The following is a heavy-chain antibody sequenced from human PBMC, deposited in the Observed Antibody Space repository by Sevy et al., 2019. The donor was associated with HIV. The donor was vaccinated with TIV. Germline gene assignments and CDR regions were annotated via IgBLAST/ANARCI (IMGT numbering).Heavy chain of an antibody. Sequence: GGSLRLSCAASGFTFSSYSMNWVRQAPGKGLEWVSSISSSSSYIYYADSVKGRFTISRDNAKNSLYLQMNSLRAEDTAVYYCASARVAVAGPFDYWGQGTLVTVSS. CDR3: ASARVAVAGPFDY. CDR1: GFTFSSYS. V-gene: IGHV3-21*01. D-gene: IGHD6-19*01. J-gene: IGHJ4*02. CDR2: ISSSSSYI.